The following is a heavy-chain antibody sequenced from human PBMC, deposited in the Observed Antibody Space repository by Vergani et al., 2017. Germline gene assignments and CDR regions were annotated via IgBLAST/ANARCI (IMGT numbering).Heavy chain of an antibody. V-gene: IGHV3-30*02. D-gene: IGHD1-26*01. J-gene: IGHJ6*02. CDR3: AKKGGSLSYYGVDV. CDR1: GYTFGHFD. Sequence: QEQLLQSGGGVVQPGGSLRLSCIGSGYTFGHFDMHWVRQAPGKGLAWVAFIRYDGSNPQYIDSVKGRFTISRDNSKDTLFLQMNGLRPEDTGTYFCAKKGGSLSYYGVDVWGQGTTITVSS. CDR2: IRYDGSNP.